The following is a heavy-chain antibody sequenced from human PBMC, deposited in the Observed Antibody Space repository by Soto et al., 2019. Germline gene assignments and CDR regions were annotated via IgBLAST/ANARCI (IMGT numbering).Heavy chain of an antibody. V-gene: IGHV4-59*02. CDR1: GDSVSTGY. D-gene: IGHD3-22*01. CDR3: AKSYYDTTGFAVDP. J-gene: IGHJ5*02. CDR2: MYFGGSF. Sequence: SETLSLTCTVSGDSVSTGYWSWLRQSPGKGLEWIGFMYFGGSFNYNPSLTSRVTISVDASKNQFSLKVTSVTAADTAVYYCAKSYYDTTGFAVDPWGQGTLVTVSS.